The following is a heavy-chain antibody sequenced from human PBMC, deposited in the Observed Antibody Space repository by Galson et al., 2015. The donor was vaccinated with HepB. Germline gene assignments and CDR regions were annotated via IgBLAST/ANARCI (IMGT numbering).Heavy chain of an antibody. CDR3: ARASYCSPSYCPSRGPLYFHY. CDR2: MNPNNGNT. CDR1: AYTFTSYD. J-gene: IGHJ1*01. V-gene: IGHV1-8*01. Sequence: SVKVSCKASAYTFTSYDINWVRQASGQGLEWMGYMNPNNGNTGYAQKFQGRVTLTRNTSISTAYMELSGLSSEDTAVYFCARASYCSPSYCPSRGPLYFHYWGQGTLVTVSS. D-gene: IGHD2-8*02.